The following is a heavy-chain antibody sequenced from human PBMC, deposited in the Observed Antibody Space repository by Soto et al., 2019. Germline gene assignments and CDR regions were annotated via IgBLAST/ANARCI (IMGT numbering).Heavy chain of an antibody. V-gene: IGHV1-2*02. CDR1: GGTFSSYA. J-gene: IGHJ5*02. CDR2: INPNSRGT. CDR3: ARVTLKAGNWFDP. Sequence: GASVKVSCKASGGTFSSYAISWVRQAPGQGFEWMGWINPNSRGTNYAPKFQGRVTMTRDTSNSTAYMELRGLRSDDTAVYYCARVTLKAGNWFDPWGQGTLVTVSS.